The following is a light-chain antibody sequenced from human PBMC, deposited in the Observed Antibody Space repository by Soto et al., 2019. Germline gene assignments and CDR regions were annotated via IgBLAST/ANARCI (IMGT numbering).Light chain of an antibody. V-gene: IGKV3-20*01. Sequence: EIVLTQSPGTLSLSPGERATLSYRASQSLSSSYLAWYQQKPGQAPRLLIYGSFSRATGIPDRFSGSGSGTDFTLTISRLEPEDSAVYYCQQYGTLITFGQGTRLEIK. CDR2: GSF. J-gene: IGKJ5*01. CDR3: QQYGTLIT. CDR1: QSLSSSY.